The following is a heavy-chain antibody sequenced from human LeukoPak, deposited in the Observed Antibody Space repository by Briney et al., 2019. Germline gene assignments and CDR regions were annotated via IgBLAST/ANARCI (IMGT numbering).Heavy chain of an antibody. J-gene: IGHJ1*01. CDR3: ASPGADYGVPKTPEYFQH. V-gene: IGHV1-46*01. CDR1: GYTFTSSY. D-gene: IGHD4/OR15-4a*01. CDR2: INPSCGST. Sequence: ASVKVSCKAFGYTFTSSYVHWARQAPGSGLEWMALINPSCGSTSYAQKFQGRVTMTRDMSTSTVYMELSSLRSEDTAVYYCASPGADYGVPKTPEYFQHWGQGTLVTVSS.